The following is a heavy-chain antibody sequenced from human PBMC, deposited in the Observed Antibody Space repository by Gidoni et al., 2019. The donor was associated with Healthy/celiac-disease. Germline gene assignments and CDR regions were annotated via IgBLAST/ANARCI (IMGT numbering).Heavy chain of an antibody. J-gene: IGHJ4*02. CDR1: GLTFSSYA. Sequence: EVQLLESGGGLVQHGGSLRLSCAASGLTFSSYAMSWVRQAPGKGLECVSAISGSGGSTYYADSVKGRFTISRDNSKNTLYLQMNSLRAEDTAVYYCAKDRTDLRSGPLDYWGQGTLVTVSS. V-gene: IGHV3-23*01. CDR2: ISGSGGST. CDR3: AKDRTDLRSGPLDY. D-gene: IGHD2-8*02.